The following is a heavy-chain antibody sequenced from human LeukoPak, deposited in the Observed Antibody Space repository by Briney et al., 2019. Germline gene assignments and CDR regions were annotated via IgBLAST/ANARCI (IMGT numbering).Heavy chain of an antibody. CDR3: ARDPRYCSGGSCYLEYFQH. J-gene: IGHJ1*01. CDR1: GGTFSSYA. Sequence: ASVKVSCKASGGTFSSYAISWVRQAPGQGLEWMGGIIPIFGTANYAQKFQGRVMITADESTSTAYMELSSLRSEDTAVYYCARDPRYCSGGSCYLEYFQHWGQGTLVTVSS. V-gene: IGHV1-69*13. CDR2: IIPIFGTA. D-gene: IGHD2-15*01.